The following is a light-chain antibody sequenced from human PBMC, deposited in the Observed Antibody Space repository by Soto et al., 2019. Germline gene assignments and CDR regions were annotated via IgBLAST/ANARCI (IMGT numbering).Light chain of an antibody. CDR2: GTS. CDR1: HNIGRF. Sequence: DIQLTQSPFSLYASVGDRVTLTCRASHNIGRFLNWYQQKGGNAPKLLIYGTSNLASGVPLRFRGGGSGTDFTLTISTLQPEDFATYYCQQSFNTPLTFGQGTKVDIK. V-gene: IGKV1-39*01. J-gene: IGKJ1*01. CDR3: QQSFNTPLT.